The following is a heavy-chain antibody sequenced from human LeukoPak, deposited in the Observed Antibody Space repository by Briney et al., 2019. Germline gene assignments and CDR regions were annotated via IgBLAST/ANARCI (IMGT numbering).Heavy chain of an antibody. CDR2: ISSSGSTI. CDR3: ASLYKDYDYVWGSYRHHFDY. V-gene: IGHV3-11*01. CDR1: GFTFSDYY. Sequence: GGSLRLSCAASGFTFSDYYMSWIRQAPGKGLEWVSYISSSGSTIYYADSVKGRFTISRDNAKNSLYLQMNSLRAEDTAVYHCASLYKDYDYVWGSYRHHFDYWGQGTLVTVSS. J-gene: IGHJ4*02. D-gene: IGHD3-16*02.